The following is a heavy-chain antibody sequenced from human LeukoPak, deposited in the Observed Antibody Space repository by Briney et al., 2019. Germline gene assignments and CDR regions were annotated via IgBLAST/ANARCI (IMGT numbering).Heavy chain of an antibody. D-gene: IGHD3-10*01. CDR1: GGSFSGYY. CDR3: ATITMVRGVNN. V-gene: IGHV4-34*01. CDR2: INHSGST. Sequence: PSETLSLTCAVYGGSFSGYYWSWIRQPPGKGLEWIGEINHSGSTNYNPSLKSRVTISVDTSKNQFSLKLSSVTAADTAVYYCATITMVRGVNNWGQGTLVTVPS. J-gene: IGHJ4*02.